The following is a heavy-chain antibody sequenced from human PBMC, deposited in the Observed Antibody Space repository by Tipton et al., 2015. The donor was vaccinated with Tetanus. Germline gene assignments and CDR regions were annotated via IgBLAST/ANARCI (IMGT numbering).Heavy chain of an antibody. D-gene: IGHD3-10*01. CDR1: GGSISSYY. V-gene: IGHV4-59*01. Sequence: TLSLTCTVSGGSISSYYWSWIRQPPGKGLEWIGYIYYSGSTNYNPSLKSRVTISVDTSKNQFSLKLNSVTAADTAVYYCARDRDYYGSGSRGMDVWGQGTTVTVSS. CDR2: IYYSGST. CDR3: ARDRDYYGSGSRGMDV. J-gene: IGHJ6*02.